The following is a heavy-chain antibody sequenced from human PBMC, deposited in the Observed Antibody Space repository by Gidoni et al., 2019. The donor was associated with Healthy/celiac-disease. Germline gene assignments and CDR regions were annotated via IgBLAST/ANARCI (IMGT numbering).Heavy chain of an antibody. J-gene: IGHJ4*02. CDR1: GFTFSSYG. D-gene: IGHD4-17*01. CDR2: ISYDGSNK. CDR3: ARDGDYGDYFCLDY. Sequence: QVQLVESGGGVVQPGRSLRLSCAASGFTFSSYGMHWVRQAPGKGLEWVAFISYDGSNKYYADSVKGRFTISRDNSKNTLYLQMNSLRAEDTAVYYCARDGDYGDYFCLDYWGQGTLVTVSS. V-gene: IGHV3-30*03.